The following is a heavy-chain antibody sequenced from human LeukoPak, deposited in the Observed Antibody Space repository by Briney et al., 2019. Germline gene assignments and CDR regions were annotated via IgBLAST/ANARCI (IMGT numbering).Heavy chain of an antibody. CDR2: INPNSGGT. CDR1: GCTLTELS. CDR3: ARPRYSSSWYFNWFDP. Sequence: ASVKVSCKVSGCTLTELSMHWVRQAPGQGLERMGWINPNSGGTNYAQKFQGRVTMTRDTSISTAYMELSRLRSDDTAVYYCARPRYSSSWYFNWFDPWGQGTLVTVSS. J-gene: IGHJ5*02. D-gene: IGHD6-13*01. V-gene: IGHV1-2*02.